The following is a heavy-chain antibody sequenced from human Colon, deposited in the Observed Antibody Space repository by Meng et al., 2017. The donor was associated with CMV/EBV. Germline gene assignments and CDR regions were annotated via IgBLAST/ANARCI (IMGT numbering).Heavy chain of an antibody. J-gene: IGHJ4*02. CDR2: IRSNTYTGTT. Sequence: GGSLRLSCRTAGFNFGDYAVTWVRQVPGKGLQWIGFIRSNTYTGTTVYAASMQGRITISRDNSHDTVYLQMNSLRAEDTAVYYCARVRDSAIDYWGQGTLVTVSS. CDR1: GFNFGDYA. D-gene: IGHD2-15*01. V-gene: IGHV3-49*04. CDR3: ARVRDSAIDY.